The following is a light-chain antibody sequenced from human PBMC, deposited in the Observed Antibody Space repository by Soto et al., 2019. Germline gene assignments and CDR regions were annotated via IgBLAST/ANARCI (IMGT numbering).Light chain of an antibody. CDR2: DVT. CDR3: CSYAGYYTHYV. CDR1: SSDVGGYDY. Sequence: QAVLTQPRSVSGSPGQSVTISCTGTSSDVGGYDYVSWYQQHPGKAPKLMISDVTKRPSGVPDRFSGSKSGNTASLTISGLQAEDEADYYCCSYAGYYTHYVFGTGTKLTVL. J-gene: IGLJ1*01. V-gene: IGLV2-11*01.